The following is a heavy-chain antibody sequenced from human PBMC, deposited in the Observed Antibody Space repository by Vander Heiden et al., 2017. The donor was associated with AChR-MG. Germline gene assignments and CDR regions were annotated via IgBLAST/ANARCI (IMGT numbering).Heavy chain of an antibody. Sequence: QVQLVESGGGLVKPGGSLRLSCAASGFTFSDYYMSWIRQAPGKGLEWVSYISSSGSTIYYADSVKGRFTISRDNAKNSLYLQMNSLRAEDTAVYYCAREVRSITLWDRPNYYGMDVWGQGTTVTVSS. V-gene: IGHV3-11*01. J-gene: IGHJ6*02. D-gene: IGHD2-2*01. CDR2: ISSSGSTI. CDR1: GFTFSDYY. CDR3: AREVRSITLWDRPNYYGMDV.